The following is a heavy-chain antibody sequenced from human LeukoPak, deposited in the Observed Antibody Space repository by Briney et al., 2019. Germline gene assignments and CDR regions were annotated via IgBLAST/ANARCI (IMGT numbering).Heavy chain of an antibody. CDR2: IRYDGSNK. V-gene: IGHV3-30*02. D-gene: IGHD3-3*01. CDR1: GFTFSSYG. J-gene: IGHJ6*03. Sequence: GGSLRLSCAASGFTFSSYGMHWVRQAPGKGLDWVSFIRYDGSNKYYADSVKGRFTISRDNSKNTLYLQMNSLRAEDTAVYYCAKDSQYHDFRSGYSGYYYYYMDVWGKGTTVTVSS. CDR3: AKDSQYHDFRSGYSGYYYYYMDV.